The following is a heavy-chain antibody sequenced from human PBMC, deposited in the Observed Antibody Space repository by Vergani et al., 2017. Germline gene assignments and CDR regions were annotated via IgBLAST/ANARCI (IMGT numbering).Heavy chain of an antibody. Sequence: QVQLQQWGAGLLKPSETLSLTCAVYGGSFSGYYWSWIRQPPGKGREWIGEINHSVSTNYNPSLKSRVTRSVDTSKNPCSLKLSSVTAADTAVYYCARERYCSSTSCYVDAEWXFDPWSQGTLVTVSS. CDR1: GGSFSGYY. CDR3: ARERYCSSTSCYVDAEWXFDP. CDR2: INHSVST. V-gene: IGHV4-34*01. J-gene: IGHJ5*02. D-gene: IGHD2-2*01.